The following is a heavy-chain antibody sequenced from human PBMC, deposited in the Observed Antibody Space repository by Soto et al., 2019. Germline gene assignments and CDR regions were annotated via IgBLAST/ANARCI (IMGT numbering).Heavy chain of an antibody. CDR2: INAGNGNT. J-gene: IGHJ4*02. Sequence: ASVKVSCKASGYTFTSYAMHWVRQAPGQRLEWMGGINAGNGNTKYSQKFQGRVTITRDTSASTAYMELSSLRSEDTAVYYCARAWVVVTAPDYWGQGTLVTVSS. V-gene: IGHV1-3*01. CDR3: ARAWVVVTAPDY. D-gene: IGHD2-21*02. CDR1: GYTFTSYA.